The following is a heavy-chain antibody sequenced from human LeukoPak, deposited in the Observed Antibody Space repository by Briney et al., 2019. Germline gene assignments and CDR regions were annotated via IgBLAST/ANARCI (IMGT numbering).Heavy chain of an antibody. D-gene: IGHD3-22*01. V-gene: IGHV4-39*07. Sequence: SETLSLTCTVSGGSISSSSYYWSWIRQPPGKGLEWVGTIYYSGNTYYNPSLKSRVTISVDTSKNQFSLKLSSVTAADTAVFFCARLYHYDSSGTLDPWGQGTLVIVSS. J-gene: IGHJ5*02. CDR3: ARLYHYDSSGTLDP. CDR2: IYYSGNT. CDR1: GGSISSSSYY.